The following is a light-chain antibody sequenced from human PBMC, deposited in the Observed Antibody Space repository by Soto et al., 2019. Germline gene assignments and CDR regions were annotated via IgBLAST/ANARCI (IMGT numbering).Light chain of an antibody. J-gene: IGKJ5*01. Sequence: EIVLTQSPGTLSLSPGERATLSCKTSQTSGSNFLAWYQHKPGQAPRLLIYASSNRATGIPDRFSGSGSGTDLTLTISRLEPEDFAVYYCQQHETLITFGQGTRLEIK. CDR3: QQHETLIT. CDR2: ASS. CDR1: QTSGSNF. V-gene: IGKV3-20*01.